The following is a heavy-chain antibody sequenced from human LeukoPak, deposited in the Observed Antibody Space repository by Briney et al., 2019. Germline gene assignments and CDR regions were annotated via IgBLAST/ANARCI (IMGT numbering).Heavy chain of an antibody. Sequence: SETLSLTCTVSGGSVSSGNYYWSWIWQPPGKGLEWIGYISYSGSTNYNPSLKSRVTISVDTSKNQFSLKLSSVTAADTAVYYCARESPDSSGYYGNYWGQGTLVTVSS. D-gene: IGHD3-22*01. J-gene: IGHJ4*02. CDR1: GGSVSSGNYY. CDR3: ARESPDSSGYYGNY. CDR2: ISYSGST. V-gene: IGHV4-61*01.